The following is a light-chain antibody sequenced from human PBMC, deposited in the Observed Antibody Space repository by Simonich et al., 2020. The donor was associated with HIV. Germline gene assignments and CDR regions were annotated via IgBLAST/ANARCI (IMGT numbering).Light chain of an antibody. CDR1: SSDVGGYNY. Sequence: QSALTPPASVSGSPGQSITISCTGTSSDVGGYNYVSWYQQHPGKAPKLIIYDVSNLPAGVSNRFSGSKSGYTASLTISGLRAEDEADYYCSSYTSSSTWVFGGGTRLTVL. CDR3: SSYTSSSTWV. CDR2: DVS. V-gene: IGLV2-14*03. J-gene: IGLJ3*02.